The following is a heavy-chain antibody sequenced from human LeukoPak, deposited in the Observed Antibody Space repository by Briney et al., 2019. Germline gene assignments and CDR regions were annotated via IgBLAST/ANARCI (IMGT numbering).Heavy chain of an antibody. J-gene: IGHJ4*02. CDR1: GFTFSSYA. V-gene: IGHV3-23*01. Sequence: GGSLRLSCAASGFTFSSYAMSWVRQAPGKGLEWVSAISGSGGSTYYADSVKGRFTISRVNSKNTLYLQMNSLRAEDTAVYYCAPNLYCSSTSCYSFDYWGQGALVTVSS. CDR2: ISGSGGST. D-gene: IGHD2-2*01. CDR3: APNLYCSSTSCYSFDY.